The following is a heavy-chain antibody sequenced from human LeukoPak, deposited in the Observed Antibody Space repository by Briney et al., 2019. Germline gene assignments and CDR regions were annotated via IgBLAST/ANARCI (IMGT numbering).Heavy chain of an antibody. D-gene: IGHD2-15*01. CDR3: ARDPTALSGPHFFDY. CDR1: GYTFTSYG. CDR2: ISAYNGNT. V-gene: IGHV1-18*01. Sequence: ASVKVSCKASGYTFTSYGISWVRQAPGQGLEWMGWISAYNGNTNYAQKLQGRVTMTTDTSTSTAYMELSSLRSEDTAVYYCARDPTALSGPHFFDYWGQGTLVTVSS. J-gene: IGHJ4*02.